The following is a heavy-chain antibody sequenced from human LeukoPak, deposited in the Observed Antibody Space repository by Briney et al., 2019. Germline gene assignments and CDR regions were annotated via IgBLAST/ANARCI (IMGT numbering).Heavy chain of an antibody. CDR3: ARALWDY. CDR2: ISYDGSNK. CDR1: GFTFSSYG. D-gene: IGHD2-21*01. J-gene: IGHJ4*02. Sequence: PGRSLRLSCAASGFTFSSYGMHWVRQAPGKGLEWVAVISYDGSNKYYADSVKGRFTISRDNSKNTLYLQMNSLRAEDTAVYYCARALWDYWGQGTLVTVSS. V-gene: IGHV3-30*03.